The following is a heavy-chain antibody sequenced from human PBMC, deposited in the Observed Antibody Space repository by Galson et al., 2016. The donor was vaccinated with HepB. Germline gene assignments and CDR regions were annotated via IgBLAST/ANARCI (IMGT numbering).Heavy chain of an antibody. D-gene: IGHD3/OR15-3a*01. CDR2: ISHNGEMT. Sequence: SLRLSCAASGFTFSNFAMSWVRQSPKTGLEWVSSISHNGEMTYDADFVEGRFTIARDNAKNTVYLQMNSLRAGDTAGYYCVKDPVASSGTGWFDDWGQGILVTVSS. CDR1: GFTFSNFA. V-gene: IGHV3-23*01. CDR3: VKDPVASSGTGWFDD. J-gene: IGHJ5*02.